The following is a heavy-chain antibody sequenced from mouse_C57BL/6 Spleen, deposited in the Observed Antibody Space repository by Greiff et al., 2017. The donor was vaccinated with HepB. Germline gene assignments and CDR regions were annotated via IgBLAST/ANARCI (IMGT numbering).Heavy chain of an antibody. CDR1: GYSITSGYY. CDR3: ARVWDETGFAY. Sequence: EVKLVESGPGLVKPSQSLSLTCSVTGYSITSGYYWNWIRQFPGNKLEWMGYISYDGSNNYNPSLKNRISITRDTSKNQFFLKWNSVTTEDTATYYGARVWDETGFAYWGQGTLVTVSA. J-gene: IGHJ3*01. V-gene: IGHV3-6*01. CDR2: ISYDGSN. D-gene: IGHD4-1*01.